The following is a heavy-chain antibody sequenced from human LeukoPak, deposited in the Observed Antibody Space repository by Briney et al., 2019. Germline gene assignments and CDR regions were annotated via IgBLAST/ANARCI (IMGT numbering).Heavy chain of an antibody. J-gene: IGHJ4*02. Sequence: SETLSLTCTVSGGSISSYYWSWIRQPPGKGLEWIGYIYYSGSTNYNPSLKSRVTISVDTSKNQFSLKLSSVTAADTAVYYCARGKYSSSSGYWGQGTLATVSS. V-gene: IGHV4-59*01. CDR1: GGSISSYY. CDR2: IYYSGST. CDR3: ARGKYSSSSGY. D-gene: IGHD6-13*01.